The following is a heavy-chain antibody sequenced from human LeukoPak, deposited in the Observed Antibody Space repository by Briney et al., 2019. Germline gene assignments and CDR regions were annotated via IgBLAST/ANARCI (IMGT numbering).Heavy chain of an antibody. CDR2: IKPNNGGT. D-gene: IGHD2-2*01. V-gene: IGHV1-2*02. CDR1: GYTFTVYY. CDR3: ARARGDIVVVPAAIWFDH. J-gene: IGHJ5*02. Sequence: GASVTVSCKASGYTFTVYYMHWVRQAPGQGLEWMGWIKPNNGGTNYAQKFQGRVTMTRDTSISTAYMELSRLRSDDTAVYYCARARGDIVVVPAAIWFDHWGQGTLVTVSS.